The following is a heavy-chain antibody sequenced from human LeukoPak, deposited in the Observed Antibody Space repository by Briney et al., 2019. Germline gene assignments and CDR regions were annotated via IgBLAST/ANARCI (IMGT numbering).Heavy chain of an antibody. Sequence: GGSLRLSCAASGFTFSSYAMSWVRQAPGKGLEWVSAISGSGGSTYYADSVKGRFTISRDNSKNTLYLQMNSLRAEDTAVYYCAKANWRLAYWSDAFDIWGQGTMVTVSS. CDR3: AKANWRLAYWSDAFDI. CDR2: ISGSGGST. V-gene: IGHV3-23*01. D-gene: IGHD1-1*01. J-gene: IGHJ3*02. CDR1: GFTFSSYA.